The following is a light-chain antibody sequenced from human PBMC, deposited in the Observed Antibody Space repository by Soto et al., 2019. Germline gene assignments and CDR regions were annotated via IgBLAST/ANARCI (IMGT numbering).Light chain of an antibody. CDR2: DAS. V-gene: IGKV3-15*01. J-gene: IGKJ4*01. CDR3: QQYNDWPPLT. CDR1: QSIRTN. Sequence: EIMMTQSPATVSVSPGERATLSCRASQSIRTNVAWYQQKPGQALRLLIYDASTRATGLSSMFSGSGSGTEFTLTISSLQSEDVAIYICQQYNDWPPLTFGGGTRLEI.